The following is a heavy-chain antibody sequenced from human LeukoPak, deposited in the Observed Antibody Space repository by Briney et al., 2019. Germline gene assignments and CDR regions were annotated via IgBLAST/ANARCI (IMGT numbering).Heavy chain of an antibody. D-gene: IGHD3-10*01. Sequence: GGSLRLSCAASGFTFSSYAMSWVRQAPGKGLEWVSAISGSGGSTYYADSVKGRFTISRDNSKNTLYLQMNSLRAEDTAVYYWAKECSLTMVRGGIIPAYYYGMDVWGQGTTVTVSS. V-gene: IGHV3-23*01. CDR1: GFTFSSYA. CDR2: ISGSGGST. CDR3: AKECSLTMVRGGIIPAYYYGMDV. J-gene: IGHJ6*02.